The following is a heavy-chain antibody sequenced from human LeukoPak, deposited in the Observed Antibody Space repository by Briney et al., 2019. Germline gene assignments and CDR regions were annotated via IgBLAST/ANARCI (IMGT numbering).Heavy chain of an antibody. CDR2: IYHSGST. CDR1: GDSISSGDFY. Sequence: PSETLSLTCAVSGDSISSGDFYWSWIRQPPGKGLEWIGYIYHSGSTSYNPSLKSRATISVDTSKNQFSLEVTSVTATDSAIYYCARGRYSGTYYFDSWGQGTVVAVSS. CDR3: ARGRYSGTYYFDS. V-gene: IGHV4-30-2*01. D-gene: IGHD1-26*01. J-gene: IGHJ4*02.